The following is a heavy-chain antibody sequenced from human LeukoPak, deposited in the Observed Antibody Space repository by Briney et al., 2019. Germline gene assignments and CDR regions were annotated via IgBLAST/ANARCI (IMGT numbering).Heavy chain of an antibody. CDR2: IDWDDDK. J-gene: IGHJ3*02. CDR3: ARSQTGADAFDI. V-gene: IGHV2-70*01. Sequence: SGPALVKPTQTLTLTCTFSGFSLSTTGMCVGWIRQPPGRALEWLALIDWDDDKYYSTSLKTRLTISKDTSKNHVVLAMTNMDPVDTATYYCARSQTGADAFDIWGQGTMVTVSS. D-gene: IGHD7-27*01. CDR1: GFSLSTTGMC.